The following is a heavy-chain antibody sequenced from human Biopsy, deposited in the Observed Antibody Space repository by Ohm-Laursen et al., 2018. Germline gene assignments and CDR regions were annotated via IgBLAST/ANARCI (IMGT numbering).Heavy chain of an antibody. CDR1: GGTFSNYG. V-gene: IGHV1-69*13. CDR3: ATKLTGYFHH. D-gene: IGHD3-9*01. Sequence: SVNVSYKSPGGTFSNYGVNWVRQAPGQGLEWLGGNIPILGTGSYAQKFQDRVTVDADPSTSTATMELRSLRSDDTAVYYCATKLTGYFHHWGQGTLVIVSS. J-gene: IGHJ1*01. CDR2: NIPILGTG.